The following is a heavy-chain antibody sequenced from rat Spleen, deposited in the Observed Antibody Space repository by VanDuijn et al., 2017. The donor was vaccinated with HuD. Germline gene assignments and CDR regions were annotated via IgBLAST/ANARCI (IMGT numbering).Heavy chain of an antibody. CDR3: TRDPPGITWFAY. D-gene: IGHD1-4*01. CDR2: ITNTGGST. V-gene: IGHV5-31*01. J-gene: IGHJ3*01. CDR1: GFTFNNYW. Sequence: EVQLVESGGGLVQPGRSLKLSCVASGFTFNNYWMTWIRQAPGKGLEWVASITNTGGSTYYPDSVKGRFTISRDNAKSTLYLQMNSLRSEDTATYYCTRDPPGITWFAYWGQGTLVTVSS.